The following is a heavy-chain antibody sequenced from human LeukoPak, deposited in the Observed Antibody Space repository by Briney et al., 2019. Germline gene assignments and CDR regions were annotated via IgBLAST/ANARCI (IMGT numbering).Heavy chain of an antibody. CDR1: GDSVSSNSDA. V-gene: IGHV6-1*01. J-gene: IGHJ5*02. CDR3: ARAWVYSSSPFDP. D-gene: IGHD6-6*01. Sequence: SQTLSPTCAISGDSVSSNSDAWNWIRQSPSRGLEWLGRTYYRSKWYNDYAVSVKSRITINPDTSKNQFSLQLNSVTPEDTAVYYCARAWVYSSSPFDPWGQGTLVTVSS. CDR2: TYYRSKWYN.